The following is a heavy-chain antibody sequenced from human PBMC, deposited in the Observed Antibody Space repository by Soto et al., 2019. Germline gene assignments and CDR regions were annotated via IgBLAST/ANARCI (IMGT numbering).Heavy chain of an antibody. D-gene: IGHD2-8*01. CDR3: ARWENQGYCTNGVCYDDAFDI. J-gene: IGHJ3*02. Sequence: GGSLRLSCAASGFTFSSYGMHWVRQAPGKGLEWVAVIWYDGSNKYYADSVKGRFTISRDNSKNTLYLQMNSLRAEDTAVYYCARWENQGYCTNGVCYDDAFDIWGQGTMVTVSS. CDR2: IWYDGSNK. CDR1: GFTFSSYG. V-gene: IGHV3-33*01.